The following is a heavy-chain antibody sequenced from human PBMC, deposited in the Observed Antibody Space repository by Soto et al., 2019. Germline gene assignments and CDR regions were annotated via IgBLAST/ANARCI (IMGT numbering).Heavy chain of an antibody. J-gene: IGHJ4*02. D-gene: IGHD1-1*01. CDR2: ISAYNGNT. CDR3: GRQNLDWNKYYFDY. CDR1: GYTFTSYG. V-gene: IGHV1-18*01. Sequence: ASAKVSCKASGYTFTSYGIIWVRQAPGQGLEWMGWISAYNGNTNYAQKHQGRVTMTTDTSTSTAYMELRSLRSDDTAVYYCGRQNLDWNKYYFDYWGQGTLVTVSS.